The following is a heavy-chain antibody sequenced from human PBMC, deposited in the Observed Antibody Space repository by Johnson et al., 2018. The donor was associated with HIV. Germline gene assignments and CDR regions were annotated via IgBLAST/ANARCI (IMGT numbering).Heavy chain of an antibody. CDR1: GFTFSSYA. Sequence: QVQVVESGGGVVQPGGSLRLSCAASGFTFSSYAMHWVRQAPGKGLEWVAVISIDGNSRYYADSVKGRLTISRDNSKNTLYLQMTSLRAEDAAVYYCARAAIVVLPAGAFDIWGQGTMVTVSS. V-gene: IGHV3-30-3*01. CDR2: ISIDGNSR. J-gene: IGHJ3*02. D-gene: IGHD2-2*01. CDR3: ARAAIVVLPAGAFDI.